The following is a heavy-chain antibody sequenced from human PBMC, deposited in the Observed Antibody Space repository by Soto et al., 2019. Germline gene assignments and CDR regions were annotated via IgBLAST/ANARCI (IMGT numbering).Heavy chain of an antibody. CDR3: ARDRRMIDNSYFDS. J-gene: IGHJ4*02. D-gene: IGHD3-22*01. CDR1: GGSISSDDYY. Sequence: SETLSLTCSVSGGSISSDDYYWSWIRQPPGRGLEWIGYIFYSGTTFYNPSLKSRVTISVDTPKNQFSLNLSTVTAADTAVYYCARDRRMIDNSYFDSWGQGALVTVSS. CDR2: IFYSGTT. V-gene: IGHV4-30-4*01.